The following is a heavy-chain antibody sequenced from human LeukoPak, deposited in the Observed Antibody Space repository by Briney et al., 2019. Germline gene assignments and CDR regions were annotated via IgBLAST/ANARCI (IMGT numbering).Heavy chain of an antibody. CDR2: ISTSGGST. Sequence: GGSLRLSCAASEFTFSNYGMTWVRQAPGKGLEWVSSISTSGGSTYYADSVKGRFTISRDNSKNTLYLQMNSLRAEDTAVYYCAKERSGSYHSAFDYWGQGTLVTVSS. V-gene: IGHV3-23*01. CDR3: AKERSGSYHSAFDY. CDR1: EFTFSNYG. J-gene: IGHJ4*02. D-gene: IGHD1-26*01.